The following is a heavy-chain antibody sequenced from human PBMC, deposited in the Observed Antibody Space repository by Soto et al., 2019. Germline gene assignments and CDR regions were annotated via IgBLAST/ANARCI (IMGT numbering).Heavy chain of an antibody. CDR3: ARSISQRGGMTVFGLAARAWFDL. CDR2: IYYSGST. Sequence: NPSETLSLTCTVSGDSINSGNYDWSWIRQHSGKGLEWIGYIYYSGSTYYNPSLKSRLTISVDTSKNQFSLKLSSVTAADTAIYYCARSISQRGGMTVFGLAARAWFDLWGQGTLVTVSS. V-gene: IGHV4-31*03. J-gene: IGHJ5*02. D-gene: IGHD3-3*01. CDR1: GDSINSGNYD.